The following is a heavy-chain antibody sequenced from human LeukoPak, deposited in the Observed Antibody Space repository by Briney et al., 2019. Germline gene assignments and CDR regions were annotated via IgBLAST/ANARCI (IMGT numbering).Heavy chain of an antibody. CDR3: ARDVDPHF. CDR2: VYYGGIT. Sequence: SETLSLTCTVSGGSIDNYYWTWIRQPPGKGLEWIGYVYYGGITKYNPSLMSRVSISVDTSKNQFSLKVRAVTAADTAGYYCARDVDPHFWGQGTMVSVSS. CDR1: GGSIDNYY. J-gene: IGHJ1*01. V-gene: IGHV4-59*01. D-gene: IGHD5-12*01.